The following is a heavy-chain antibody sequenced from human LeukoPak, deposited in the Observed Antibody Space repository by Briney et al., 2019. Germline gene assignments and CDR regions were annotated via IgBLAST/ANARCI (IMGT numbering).Heavy chain of an antibody. CDR1: GFSFRYYS. V-gene: IGHV3-48*01. J-gene: IGHJ4*02. CDR2: ITSSSDTI. D-gene: IGHD6-13*01. Sequence: GGSLRLSCAASGFSFRYYSMNWVRQAPGKGLEWVSYITSSSDTIYYADSVKGRFTISRDNAKNSLYLQMNSLRAEDTAVYYCARVGKYSDSWYADYWGQGTLVTVSS. CDR3: ARVGKYSDSWYADY.